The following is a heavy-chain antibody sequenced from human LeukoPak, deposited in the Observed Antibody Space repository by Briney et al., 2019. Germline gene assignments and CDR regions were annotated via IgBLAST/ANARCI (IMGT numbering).Heavy chain of an antibody. CDR1: GGSISSGTYH. CDR2: IHTSRST. J-gene: IGHJ4*02. CDR3: AREDVDTGSDC. Sequence: SETLSLTCTVSGGSISSGTYHWSWIRQPAGKGLEWIGRIHTSRSTDYNPSLKSRVTISKDTSQNHFSLKLSSVTAADTAVYYCAREDVDTGSDCWGQGTLVTVST. D-gene: IGHD5-18*01. V-gene: IGHV4-61*02.